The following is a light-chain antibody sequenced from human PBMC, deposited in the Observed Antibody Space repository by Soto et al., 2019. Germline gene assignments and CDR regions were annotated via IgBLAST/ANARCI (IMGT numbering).Light chain of an antibody. J-gene: IGLJ1*01. CDR3: CSHAGSYDYV. Sequence: QSALTQPRSVSGSPVQSVTISCTGSSSDVGAYNYVSWYQHNTGKAPKLLIYDVNKRPSGVPDRFSGSKFGNTASLTISGLQADDEDNFYCCSHAGSYDYVLGAATTVTVL. V-gene: IGLV2-11*01. CDR1: SSDVGAYNY. CDR2: DVN.